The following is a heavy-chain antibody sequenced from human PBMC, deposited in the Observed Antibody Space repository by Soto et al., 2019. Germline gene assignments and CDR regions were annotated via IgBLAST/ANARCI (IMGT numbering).Heavy chain of an antibody. D-gene: IGHD4-17*01. J-gene: IGHJ6*02. V-gene: IGHV4-30-4*01. CDR1: GGSISDDDYY. CDR2: IYYNGNT. Sequence: QVQLHESGPGLVKPSQTLSLTCTVSGGSISDDDYYCNWIRQSPGKGLEWIGHIYYNGNTYYNPSLKSRLTMSLETSQNQFSLHLTSVIAADSALYFCARATTVTSSFFFYALDVWGQGTTVTVSS. CDR3: ARATTVTSSFFFYALDV.